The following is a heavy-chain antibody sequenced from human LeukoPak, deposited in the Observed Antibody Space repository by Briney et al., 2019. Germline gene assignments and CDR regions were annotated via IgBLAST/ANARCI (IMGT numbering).Heavy chain of an antibody. CDR2: MNPNSGNT. D-gene: IGHD2-2*01. V-gene: IGHV1-8*01. J-gene: IGHJ6*03. CDR3: ARAKRVSSTSRRTYYYYYYYMDV. CDR1: GYTFTSYD. Sequence: ASVKVSCKASGYTFTSYDINWVRQATGQGLEWMGWMNPNSGNTGYAQKFQGRVTMTRNASISTAYMELSSLRSEDTAVYYCARAKRVSSTSRRTYYYYYYYMDVWGKGTTVTVSS.